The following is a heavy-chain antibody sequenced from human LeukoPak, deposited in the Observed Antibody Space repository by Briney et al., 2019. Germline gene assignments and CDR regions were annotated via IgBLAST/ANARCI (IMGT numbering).Heavy chain of an antibody. J-gene: IGHJ6*02. CDR1: GGSISSYY. CDR2: IYYSGST. CDR3: ARTGASLGAPYYYYYGMDV. D-gene: IGHD1-26*01. Sequence: SETLSLTCTVSGGSISSYYWSWIRQPPGKGLEWIGYIYYSGSTNYNPSLKSRVTISVDTSKNQFSLKLSPVTAADTAVYYCARTGASLGAPYYYYYGMDVWGQGTTVTVSS. V-gene: IGHV4-59*01.